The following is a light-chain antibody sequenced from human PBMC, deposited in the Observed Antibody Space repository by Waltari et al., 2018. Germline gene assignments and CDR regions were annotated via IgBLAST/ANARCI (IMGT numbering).Light chain of an antibody. Sequence: QSALTQPASMSGSPGQSITISCTGTSSDVGFYNYVSWYQQHPGKAPKLMLYDVSERPSGVSNRFSGSKSGNTASLTISGLQAEDEADYYCNSYTGSRSWV. CDR1: SSDVGFYNY. CDR3: NSYTGSRSWV. J-gene: IGLJ3*02. V-gene: IGLV2-14*01. CDR2: DVS.